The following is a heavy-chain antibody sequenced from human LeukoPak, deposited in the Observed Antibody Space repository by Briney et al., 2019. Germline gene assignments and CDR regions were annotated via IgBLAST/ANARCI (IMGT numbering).Heavy chain of an antibody. J-gene: IGHJ4*02. Sequence: ASVTVSCKASVYGFIRYGISWVRQAPGQGPEWMGWISAYNCDTKYAQKFQGRVTMTTDRSTSMAYMGLRSLRSDDTAIYYCARDGGVRYCTITSCPYLVYWGEGTQVTVSP. V-gene: IGHV1-18*01. CDR3: ARDGGVRYCTITSCPYLVY. D-gene: IGHD2-8*01. CDR2: ISAYNCDT. CDR1: VYGFIRYG.